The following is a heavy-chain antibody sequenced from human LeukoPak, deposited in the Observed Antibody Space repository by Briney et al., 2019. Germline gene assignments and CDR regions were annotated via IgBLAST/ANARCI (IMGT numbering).Heavy chain of an antibody. Sequence: GESLKISCKGSGYSFTSYWIGWVRQMPGKGLEWMGIIYPGDSDTRYSPSFQGQVTISADKSISTAYLQWSSLKASDTAMYYCARRPGPYGGNSYNWFDPWGQGTLVTVSS. D-gene: IGHD4-23*01. CDR2: IYPGDSDT. V-gene: IGHV5-51*01. J-gene: IGHJ5*02. CDR1: GYSFTSYW. CDR3: ARRPGPYGGNSYNWFDP.